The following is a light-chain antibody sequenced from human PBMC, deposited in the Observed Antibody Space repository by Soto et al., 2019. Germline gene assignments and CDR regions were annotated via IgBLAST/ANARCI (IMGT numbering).Light chain of an antibody. CDR1: NIGIKN. V-gene: IGLV3-21*02. Sequence: SYELTQAPSVSVAPGQTARITCGGNNIGIKNVHWYQQKPGQAPLLVVYDDSDRPSGIRERFSGYNAGNTATLTISRVEAGDEADYSCQVWDTSSDHQVFGTVTKLTVL. J-gene: IGLJ1*01. CDR2: DDS. CDR3: QVWDTSSDHQV.